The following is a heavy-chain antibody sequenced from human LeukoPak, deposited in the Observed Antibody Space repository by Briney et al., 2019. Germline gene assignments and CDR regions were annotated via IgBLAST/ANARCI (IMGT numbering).Heavy chain of an antibody. CDR1: GFTFITYS. J-gene: IGHJ4*02. CDR3: TRDANWNPDY. D-gene: IGHD1-1*01. CDR2: ISSISSGI. Sequence: GGSLRLSCAASGFTFITYSMNWVRQAPGKGLEWVSYISSISSGIYYADSVQGRFTTSRDNGKNSLYLQMNSLRAEDTAVYYCTRDANWNPDYWGQGTLVTVSS. V-gene: IGHV3-48*01.